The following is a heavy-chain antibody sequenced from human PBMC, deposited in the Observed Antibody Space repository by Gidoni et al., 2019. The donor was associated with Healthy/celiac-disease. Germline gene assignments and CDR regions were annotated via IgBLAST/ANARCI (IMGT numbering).Heavy chain of an antibody. CDR3: ARHADCSSTSCYRTYDYMDV. Sequence: QLQLQESGPGLVQPSETLSLPCTVSGGSISSSSCYWGWIRQPPGKGLEWIGSIYYSGSTYYNPSLKSRVTISVDTSKNQFSLKLSSVTAADTAVYYCARHADCSSTSCYRTYDYMDVWGKGTTVTVSS. J-gene: IGHJ6*03. V-gene: IGHV4-39*01. CDR1: GGSISSSSCY. D-gene: IGHD2-2*01. CDR2: IYYSGST.